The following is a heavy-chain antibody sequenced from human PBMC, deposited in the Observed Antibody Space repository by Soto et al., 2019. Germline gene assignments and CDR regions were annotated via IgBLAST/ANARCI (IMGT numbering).Heavy chain of an antibody. CDR2: IYPGDSDT. CDR3: AKDIGPVYSSGWSDY. J-gene: IGHJ4*02. Sequence: GESLKISCKGSGYSFTTYWIGWVRQMPGKGLEWMGIIYPGDSDTRYSPSFQGQVTISADNSISTAYLQMNSLRAEDTAVYYCAKDIGPVYSSGWSDYWGQGTLVTVSS. D-gene: IGHD6-19*01. CDR1: GYSFTTYW. V-gene: IGHV5-51*01.